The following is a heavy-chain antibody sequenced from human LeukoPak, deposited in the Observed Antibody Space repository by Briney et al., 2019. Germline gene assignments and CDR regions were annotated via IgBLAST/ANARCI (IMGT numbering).Heavy chain of an antibody. CDR2: IYYSGST. V-gene: IGHV4-39*07. Sequence: PSETLSLTCTVSGGSISSSSYYWGWIRQPPGKGLEWIGSIYYSGSTYYNPSLKSRVTISVDTSKNQFSLKLSSVTAADTAVYYCASTIYDYVWGSYRPGYWGQGTLVTVSS. D-gene: IGHD3-16*02. J-gene: IGHJ4*02. CDR1: GGSISSSSYY. CDR3: ASTIYDYVWGSYRPGY.